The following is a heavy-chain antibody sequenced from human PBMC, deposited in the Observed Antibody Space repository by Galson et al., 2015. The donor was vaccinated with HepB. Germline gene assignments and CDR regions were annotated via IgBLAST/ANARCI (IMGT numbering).Heavy chain of an antibody. CDR2: IRQDGSEK. CDR1: GFIFSGYW. Sequence: SLRLSCAASGFIFSGYWMSWVRQTPGRGLEWVANIRQDGSEKYYVDSVQGRFTISRDNAKNSLYLQMNSLRVEDTAVYYCARVTLGSVHFDYWGQGTLVTVSS. CDR3: ARVTLGSVHFDY. V-gene: IGHV3-7*03. D-gene: IGHD3-10*01. J-gene: IGHJ4*02.